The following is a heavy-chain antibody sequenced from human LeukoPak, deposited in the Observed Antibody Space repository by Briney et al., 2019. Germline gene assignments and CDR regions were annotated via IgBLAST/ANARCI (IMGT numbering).Heavy chain of an antibody. V-gene: IGHV4-4*07. Sequence: SETLSLTCTVSGDSISRYYWSWIRQPAGKGLEWIGRFYTIGSTNYNPSLKSRVTMSLDTSKNQFALTLNSVTAADTAVYYCARSAPSVTSYYFDSWGQGTLVTVSS. D-gene: IGHD4-17*01. J-gene: IGHJ4*02. CDR3: ARSAPSVTSYYFDS. CDR1: GDSISRYY. CDR2: FYTIGST.